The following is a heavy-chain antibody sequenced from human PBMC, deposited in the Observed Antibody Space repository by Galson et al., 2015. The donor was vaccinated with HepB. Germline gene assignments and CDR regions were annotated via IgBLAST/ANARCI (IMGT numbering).Heavy chain of an antibody. CDR3: AMAAGMPVWSGDAFDI. Sequence: SVKVSCKASGYTFTSYDINWVRQAPGQGLEWMGWMNPNSGNTGYAQKFQGRVTMTRNTSISTAYMELSSLRSEDTAVYYCAMAAGMPVWSGDAFDIWGQGTMVTVSS. CDR2: MNPNSGNT. CDR1: GYTFTSYD. D-gene: IGHD2-2*01. V-gene: IGHV1-8*01. J-gene: IGHJ3*02.